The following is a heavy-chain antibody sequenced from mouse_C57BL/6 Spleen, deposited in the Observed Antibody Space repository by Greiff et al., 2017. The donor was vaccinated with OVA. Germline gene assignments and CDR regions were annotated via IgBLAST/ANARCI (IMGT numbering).Heavy chain of an antibody. Sequence: QVQLKESGAELVKPGASVKLSCKASGYTFTSYWMHWVKQRPGQGLEWIGMIHPNSGSTNYNEKFKSKATLTVDKSSSTAYMQLSSLTSEDSAVYYCAGSEGFAYWGQGTLVTVSA. CDR2: IHPNSGST. CDR3: AGSEGFAY. J-gene: IGHJ3*01. V-gene: IGHV1-64*01. CDR1: GYTFTSYW. D-gene: IGHD1-1*02.